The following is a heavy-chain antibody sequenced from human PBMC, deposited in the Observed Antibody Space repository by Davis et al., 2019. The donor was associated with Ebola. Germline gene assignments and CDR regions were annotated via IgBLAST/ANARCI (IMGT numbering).Heavy chain of an antibody. Sequence: SVKVSCKASGGTFSSYAISWVRQAPGQGLEWMGGIIPIFGTANYAQKFQGRVTITADESTSTAYMELSSLRSEDTAVYYCARLPMVRGVRRERGYYFDYWGQGTLVTVSS. J-gene: IGHJ4*02. D-gene: IGHD3-10*01. V-gene: IGHV1-69*13. CDR3: ARLPMVRGVRRERGYYFDY. CDR1: GGTFSSYA. CDR2: IIPIFGTA.